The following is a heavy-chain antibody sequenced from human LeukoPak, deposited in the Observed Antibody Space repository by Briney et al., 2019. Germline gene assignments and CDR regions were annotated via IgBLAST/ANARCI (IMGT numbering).Heavy chain of an antibody. D-gene: IGHD1-26*01. CDR2: IYYSGST. CDR1: GGSFSGYY. J-gene: IGHJ4*02. Sequence: PSETLSLTCAVYGGSFSGYYWSWIRQPPGKGLEWIGYIYYSGSTNYNPSLKSRVTISVDTSKNQFSLKLSSVTAADTAVYYCARTQSYYHNFDYWGQGTLVTVSS. CDR3: ARTQSYYHNFDY. V-gene: IGHV4-59*01.